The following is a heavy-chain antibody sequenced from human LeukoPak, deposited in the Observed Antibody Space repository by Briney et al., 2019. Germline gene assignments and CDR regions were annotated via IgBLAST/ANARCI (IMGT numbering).Heavy chain of an antibody. J-gene: IGHJ3*02. CDR2: IYYSGST. D-gene: IGHD4-17*01. CDR3: ARDVGSTVTEGDAFDI. CDR1: GGSISSGGYH. Sequence: PSETLSLTCTVSGGSISSGGYHWSWIRQHPGKGLEWIGYIYYSGSTYYNPSLKSRVTISVDTSKNQFSLKLSSVTAADTAVYYCARDVGSTVTEGDAFDIWGQGTMVTVSS. V-gene: IGHV4-31*03.